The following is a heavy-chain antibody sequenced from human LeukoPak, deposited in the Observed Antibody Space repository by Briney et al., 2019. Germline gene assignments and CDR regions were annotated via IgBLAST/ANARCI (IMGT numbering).Heavy chain of an antibody. CDR3: SVYYDSSAYLDY. CDR1: RITLREYG. D-gene: IGHD3-22*01. Sequence: PGGSLRLSCTASRITLREYGMSWVRQAPGKGLEWVGFSRTKAYGGTTEYAASVKGRFTISRDDSNNIAYLQMNSLKTEDTAVYYCSVYYDSSAYLDYWGQGTLVTVSS. J-gene: IGHJ4*02. V-gene: IGHV3-49*04. CDR2: SRTKAYGGTT.